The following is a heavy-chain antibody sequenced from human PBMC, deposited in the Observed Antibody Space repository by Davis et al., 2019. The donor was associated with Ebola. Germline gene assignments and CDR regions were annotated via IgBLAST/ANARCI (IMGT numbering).Heavy chain of an antibody. Sequence: PGGSLRLSCAASGFTFSSYSMNWVRQAPGKGLEWVSSISSSSSYIYYADSVKGRFTISRDNAKNSLYLQMNSLRAEDTAVYYCARGGLSYYGSGRFDPWGQGTLVTVSS. D-gene: IGHD3-10*01. CDR1: GFTFSSYS. V-gene: IGHV3-21*01. J-gene: IGHJ5*02. CDR2: ISSSSSYI. CDR3: ARGGLSYYGSGRFDP.